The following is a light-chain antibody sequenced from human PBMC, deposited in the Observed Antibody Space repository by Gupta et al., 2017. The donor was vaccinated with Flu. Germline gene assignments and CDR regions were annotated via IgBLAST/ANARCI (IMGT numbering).Light chain of an antibody. CDR1: SSDVGGYNY. J-gene: IGLJ2*01. Sequence: SALTQPASVSGSPGPSITISCTGTSSDVGGYNYVSWHQQHPGKAPKLMIYEVSNRPSGVANRFSGSKSGNTASLTISGLQAEDEADYYCSSYTSSSTVVFGGGTKLTVL. CDR2: EVS. V-gene: IGLV2-14*01. CDR3: SSYTSSSTVV.